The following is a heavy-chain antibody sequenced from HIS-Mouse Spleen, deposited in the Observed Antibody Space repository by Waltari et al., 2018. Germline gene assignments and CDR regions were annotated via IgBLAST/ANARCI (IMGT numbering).Heavy chain of an antibody. Sequence: QVTLRESGPALVKPTQTLTLTCTFSGFSLSTSGMCVSWIRQPPGKALEWLARIDWDDDKYYSTSLKTRLTISKDTSKNQVVLTMTNMEPVDTATYYCARIQAGKLELPFDYWGQGTLVTVSS. CDR3: ARIQAGKLELPFDY. CDR2: IDWDDDK. J-gene: IGHJ4*02. V-gene: IGHV2-70*15. D-gene: IGHD1-7*01. CDR1: GFSLSTSGMC.